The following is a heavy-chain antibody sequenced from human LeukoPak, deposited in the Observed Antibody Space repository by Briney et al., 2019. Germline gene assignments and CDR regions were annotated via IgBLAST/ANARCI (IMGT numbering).Heavy chain of an antibody. V-gene: IGHV3-33*01. CDR1: GFTFSSYG. J-gene: IGHJ2*01. Sequence: GGSLRLSCAASGFTFSSYGMHWVRQAPGKGLEWVAVIGYDGRNKYYADSVKGRFIISRDNSKNTLYLQMNILRAEDTAVYYCARDMEQWLVQDWYFDLWGRGTLVTVSS. CDR3: ARDMEQWLVQDWYFDL. CDR2: IGYDGRNK. D-gene: IGHD6-19*01.